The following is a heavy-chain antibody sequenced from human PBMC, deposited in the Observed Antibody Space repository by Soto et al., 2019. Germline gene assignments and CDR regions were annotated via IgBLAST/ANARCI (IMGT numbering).Heavy chain of an antibody. V-gene: IGHV1-2*02. CDR1: GYAFTGYF. D-gene: IGHD3-3*01. Sequence: ASVKVSCKASGYAFTGYFMHWVRQAPGQGLEWMGWINPNSGATKYAQKFQGRVTLSRDTSIRTAYMELSGLRSDDTAVYYCARGGGTILAPLPWGQGTLVTVSS. CDR2: INPNSGAT. J-gene: IGHJ5*02. CDR3: ARGGGTILAPLP.